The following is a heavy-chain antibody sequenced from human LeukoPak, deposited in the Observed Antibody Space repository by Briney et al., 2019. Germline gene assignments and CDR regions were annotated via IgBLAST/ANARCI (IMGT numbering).Heavy chain of an antibody. J-gene: IGHJ5*02. CDR2: INHSGST. V-gene: IGHV4-34*01. CDR1: GGSISSYY. D-gene: IGHD3-10*01. CDR3: ARTRRWGSGSYGNWFDP. Sequence: PSETLSLTCTVSGGSISSYYWSWIRQPPGKGLEWIGEINHSGSTNYNPSLKSRVTISVDTSKNQFSLKLSSVTAADTAVYYCARTRRWGSGSYGNWFDPWGQGTLVTVSS.